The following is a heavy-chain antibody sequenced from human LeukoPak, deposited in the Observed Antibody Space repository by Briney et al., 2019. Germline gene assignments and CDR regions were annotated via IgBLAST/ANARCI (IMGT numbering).Heavy chain of an antibody. V-gene: IGHV4-59*08. D-gene: IGHD3-3*02. CDR1: GGSISSYY. CDR2: IYYSGST. CDR3: ARQRSFLESTDTVDY. Sequence: SETLSLTCTVSGGSISSYYWSWIRQPPGKGLEWIGYIYYSGSTTYNPSLKSRVTISVDTSKNQFPLRLSSVTAADTAVYYCARQRSFLESTDTVDYWGQGTLVTVSS. J-gene: IGHJ4*02.